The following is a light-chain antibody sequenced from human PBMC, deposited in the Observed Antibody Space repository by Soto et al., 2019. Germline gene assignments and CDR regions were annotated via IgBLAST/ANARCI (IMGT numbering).Light chain of an antibody. V-gene: IGKV3-20*01. Sequence: EVVLTQSPATLSVSPGEGATLSCRASQGIGSTLAWYQHKPGQAPSLLIYGASSRATGIPDRFSGSGSGTEFTLTVDRLEPEDFAVYYCHQYGSSPQTFGRGTKVDIK. CDR2: GAS. CDR3: HQYGSSPQT. J-gene: IGKJ1*01. CDR1: QGIGST.